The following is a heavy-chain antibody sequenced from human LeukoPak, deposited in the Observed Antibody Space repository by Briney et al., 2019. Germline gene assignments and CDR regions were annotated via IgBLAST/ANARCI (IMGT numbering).Heavy chain of an antibody. CDR3: AKDLTPDGPYELDS. J-gene: IGHJ4*02. Sequence: PGGSLRLSCAASGFSFSIYAMNWVRQAPGKGLEWVSLIIGNGRDIRYADSVKGRFTISRDNSKNILYLQMNSLRAEDTAVYFCAKDLTPDGPYELDSWGQGTLVTVSS. V-gene: IGHV3-23*01. CDR1: GFSFSIYA. CDR2: IIGNGRDI. D-gene: IGHD3-9*01.